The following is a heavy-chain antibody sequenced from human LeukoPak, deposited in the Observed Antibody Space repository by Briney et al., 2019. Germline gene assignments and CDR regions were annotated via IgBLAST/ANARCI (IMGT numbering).Heavy chain of an antibody. CDR2: VYTTGST. J-gene: IGHJ3*02. D-gene: IGHD3-16*01. Sequence: PSETLSLTCTVSGGSMTSGSYYWNWIRQSAGKGLEWLGHVYTTGSTSYNPSLRSRVTISVDMSKNQFSLRLTSVTAADTAVYYCARGGDILSHDLGHIWGQGTMVTVSS. CDR3: ARGGDILSHDLGHI. V-gene: IGHV4-61*09. CDR1: GGSMTSGSYY.